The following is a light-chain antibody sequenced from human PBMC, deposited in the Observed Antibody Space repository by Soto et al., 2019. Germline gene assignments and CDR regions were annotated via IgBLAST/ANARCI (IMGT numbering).Light chain of an antibody. Sequence: DIQMTQSPSSLSASVVERVTITFRASQSISNYLNWYQQKPGKAPKLLIYAASSLQSGVPLRFSGSGSGTDFTLTISSLQPEDFATFYCQQSCSAPRTFGQGTKVDIK. J-gene: IGKJ1*01. CDR1: QSISNY. CDR2: AAS. V-gene: IGKV1-39*01. CDR3: QQSCSAPRT.